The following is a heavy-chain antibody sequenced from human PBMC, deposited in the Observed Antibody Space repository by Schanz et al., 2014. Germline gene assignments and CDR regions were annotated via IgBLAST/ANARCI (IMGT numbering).Heavy chain of an antibody. CDR2: IIPILGIT. D-gene: IGHD3-10*01. Sequence: QVQLVQSGAEVMKPGSSVKVSCKASGGTFSSYTINWVRQAPGQGLEWMGRIIPILGITNYAQKFQGRVTMTRDTSTSTVYMELSSLRSEDTAVYYCVRDAGWAFGDYHGMDVWGQGTSVTVSS. J-gene: IGHJ6*02. V-gene: IGHV1-69*08. CDR3: VRDAGWAFGDYHGMDV. CDR1: GGTFSSYT.